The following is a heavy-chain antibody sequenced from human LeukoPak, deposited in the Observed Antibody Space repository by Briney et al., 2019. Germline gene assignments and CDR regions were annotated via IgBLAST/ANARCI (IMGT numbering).Heavy chain of an antibody. V-gene: IGHV3-23*01. Sequence: GGSLRLSCAASGFTFGIYDLSWVRQAPGKGLECVSAINRGVGSTYYADSVRGRFTISRDNSKNTLYLQMNNLRADDTAVCYCAKKGQADDDGKPDWGQGTLVTVSS. J-gene: IGHJ4*02. CDR2: INRGVGST. CDR1: GFTFGIYD. D-gene: IGHD1-1*01. CDR3: AKKGQADDDGKPD.